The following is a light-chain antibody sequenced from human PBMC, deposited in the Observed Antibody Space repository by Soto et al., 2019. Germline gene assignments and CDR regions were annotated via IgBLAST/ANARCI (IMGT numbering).Light chain of an antibody. V-gene: IGLV2-11*01. Sequence: QSVLTQPRSVSGSPGQSVTISCTGTGSDVGDYNFVSWYQHHPGKAPKVIIYDVDKRPSGVPARFSGSKSGNTASLTISGLQAEDEADYHCCSYAGSYTWVFGGGTKLTVL. CDR2: DVD. CDR1: GSDVGDYNF. J-gene: IGLJ3*02. CDR3: CSYAGSYTWV.